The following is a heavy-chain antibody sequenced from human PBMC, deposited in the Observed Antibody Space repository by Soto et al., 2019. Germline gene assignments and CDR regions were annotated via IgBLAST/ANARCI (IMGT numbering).Heavy chain of an antibody. J-gene: IGHJ6*01. CDR3: AKGEGITIFDYYYYGMDV. D-gene: IGHD3-3*01. CDR1: GFTFSSYG. V-gene: IGHV3-30*18. Sequence: QVQLVESGGGVVQPGRSLRLSCAASGFTFSSYGMHWVRQAPGKGLEWVAVISYDGSNKYYADSVKGRFTISRDNSKNTLYLQMNSLRAEDTAVYYCAKGEGITIFDYYYYGMDVW. CDR2: ISYDGSNK.